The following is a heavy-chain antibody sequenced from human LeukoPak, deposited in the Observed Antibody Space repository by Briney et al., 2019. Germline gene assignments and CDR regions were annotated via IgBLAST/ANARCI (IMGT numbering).Heavy chain of an antibody. D-gene: IGHD3-22*01. CDR1: GGSVSSVTYY. J-gene: IGHJ3*02. CDR3: AKVWRYYYDSSGYSYAFDI. CDR2: IYFNGRT. V-gene: IGHV4-61*01. Sequence: SETLSLTCTVSGGSVSSVTYYWSWIRQPPGKGLEWIGYIYFNGRTNYNPSLKSRITISLDTSKNQFSLNLSSVTAADTAVYYCAKVWRYYYDSSGYSYAFDIWGQGTMVTVSS.